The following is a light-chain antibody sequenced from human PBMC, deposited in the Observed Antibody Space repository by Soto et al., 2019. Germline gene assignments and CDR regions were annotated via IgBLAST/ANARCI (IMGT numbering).Light chain of an antibody. CDR3: GTWDTSLSGGX. Sequence: QSVLTQPPSVSAAPGQKVTISCSGSSSNIGNNYVSWYQQLPGTAPKLLIYDNDKRPSGIPDRFSGSKSGTSATLGITGLQTGDEADYYCGTWDTSLSGGXXGGGTKLTVL. V-gene: IGLV1-51*01. CDR2: DND. CDR1: SSNIGNNY. J-gene: IGLJ3*02.